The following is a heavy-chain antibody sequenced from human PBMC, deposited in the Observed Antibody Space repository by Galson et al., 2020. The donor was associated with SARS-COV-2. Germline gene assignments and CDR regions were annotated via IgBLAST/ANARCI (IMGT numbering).Heavy chain of an antibody. Sequence: SETLSLTCTVSGGSISSINYYCSWIRQPAGKGLEWIGRIHTGGSTNYNPSLRSRVTISIDRSKNQFSLEMTSLTAADTAVYYCATGAVAGTGDWGQGTLVTVSS. CDR2: IHTGGST. CDR3: ATGAVAGTGD. V-gene: IGHV4-61*02. CDR1: GGSISSINYY. D-gene: IGHD6-19*01. J-gene: IGHJ4*02.